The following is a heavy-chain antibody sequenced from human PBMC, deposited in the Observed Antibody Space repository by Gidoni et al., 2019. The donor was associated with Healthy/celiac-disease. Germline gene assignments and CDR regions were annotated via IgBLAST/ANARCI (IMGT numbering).Heavy chain of an antibody. J-gene: IGHJ4*02. V-gene: IGHV1-46*01. CDR1: VYTFTSYY. Sequence: QVQLVQSGAEVKKPGASVKVSCNASVYTFTSYYMHWVRPAPGHGLEWMGIINPSGGSTSYAQKLQGRVTMTSDTSTSTVYMELSSLRSEDTAVYYCARDPPQKYGSGSLYYWGQGTLVTVSS. CDR2: INPSGGST. D-gene: IGHD3-10*01. CDR3: ARDPPQKYGSGSLYY.